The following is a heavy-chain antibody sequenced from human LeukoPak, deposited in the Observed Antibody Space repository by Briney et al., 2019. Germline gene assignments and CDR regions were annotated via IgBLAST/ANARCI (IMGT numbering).Heavy chain of an antibody. D-gene: IGHD6-13*01. Sequence: GGSLRLSCAASGFTFSDYYMSWIRQAPGKGLEWVSYISSSGSTIYYADSVKGRFTISRDNAKNSLYLQMNSLRAEDTAVYYCAREGIAAAVPYYYYGMDVWGQGTTVTVSS. CDR2: ISSSGSTI. V-gene: IGHV3-11*01. CDR1: GFTFSDYY. CDR3: AREGIAAAVPYYYYGMDV. J-gene: IGHJ6*02.